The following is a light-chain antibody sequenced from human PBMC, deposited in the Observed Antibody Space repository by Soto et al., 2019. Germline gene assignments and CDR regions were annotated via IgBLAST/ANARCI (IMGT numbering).Light chain of an antibody. V-gene: IGKV1-39*01. J-gene: IGKJ2*01. CDR1: QSIGSY. CDR3: QQSSIAPQT. Sequence: DIQMTQSPSSLSASVGDRVTITCRASQSIGSYLSWYQQKAGKAPKLLIYNASSLQSGVPSRFSGSGSGTDFTLTISSLQPEDFATYYCQQSSIAPQTFGQGTKLEIK. CDR2: NAS.